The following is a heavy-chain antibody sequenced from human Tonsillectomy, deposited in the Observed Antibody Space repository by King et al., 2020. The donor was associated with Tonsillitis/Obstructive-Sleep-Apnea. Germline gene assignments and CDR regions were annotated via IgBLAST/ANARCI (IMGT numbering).Heavy chain of an antibody. Sequence: VQLQESGPGLVKPSETLSLTCTVSGGSISSFYWSWIRQPPGKGLEWIGYIYYSGNTNYNPSLKSRVTISVDTSENQFSLKLSSVTGADTAVYYCARDLVLEAGGDAFDIWGQGTMGTVSS. D-gene: IGHD3-16*01. V-gene: IGHV4-59*01. CDR3: ARDLVLEAGGDAFDI. J-gene: IGHJ3*02. CDR1: GGSISSFY. CDR2: IYYSGNT.